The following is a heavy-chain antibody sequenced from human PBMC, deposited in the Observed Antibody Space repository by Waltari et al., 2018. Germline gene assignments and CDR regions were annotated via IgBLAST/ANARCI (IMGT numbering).Heavy chain of an antibody. J-gene: IGHJ4*02. CDR3: ARVRTRVVTIFGVARLGYFDY. CDR1: GGSFSGYY. D-gene: IGHD3-3*01. V-gene: IGHV4-34*01. CDR2: INHSGST. Sequence: QVQLQQWGAGLLKPSETLSLTCAVYGGSFSGYYWSWIRQPPGKGLEWIGEINHSGSTNYNPSRKSRVTISVDTSKNQFSLKLSSVTAADTAVYYCARVRTRVVTIFGVARLGYFDYWGQGTLVTVSS.